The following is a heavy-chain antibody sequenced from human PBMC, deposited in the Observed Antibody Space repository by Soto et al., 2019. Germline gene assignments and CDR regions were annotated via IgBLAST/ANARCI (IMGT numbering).Heavy chain of an antibody. CDR1: GFTFSSYG. CDR2: IWYDGSKK. CDR3: ARDPATVTTYFDY. V-gene: IGHV3-33*01. D-gene: IGHD4-17*01. Sequence: QVQLVESGGGVVQPGTSLRLSCAASGFTFSSYGRHWVRQAPGKGLEWVALIWYDGSKKKYADSVKGRFTISRDDSKSTLYLEMNSLRAEDTAVYSCARDPATVTTYFDYWGQGTLVTVSS. J-gene: IGHJ4*02.